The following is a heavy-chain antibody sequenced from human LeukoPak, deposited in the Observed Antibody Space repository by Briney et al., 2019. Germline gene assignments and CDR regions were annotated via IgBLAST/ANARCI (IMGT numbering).Heavy chain of an antibody. Sequence: PGGSLRLSCVASGFIFSAYWMSWVRQAPGKGLEWVANIKQDGSERYYVDSVKGRFSISRDNAKNSLYLQMNSLRVEDTAVYYYAREVTGTTAGVDYWGQGTLVTVSS. V-gene: IGHV3-7*01. CDR3: AREVTGTTAGVDY. J-gene: IGHJ4*02. CDR2: IKQDGSER. D-gene: IGHD1-1*01. CDR1: GFIFSAYW.